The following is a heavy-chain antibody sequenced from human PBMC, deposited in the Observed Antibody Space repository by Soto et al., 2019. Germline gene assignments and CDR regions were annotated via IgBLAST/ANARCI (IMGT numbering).Heavy chain of an antibody. V-gene: IGHV4-34*01. CDR2: INHSGST. Sequence: SETLSLTCTVSGGSISTYYWSWIRQPPGKGLEWIGEINHSGSTNYNPSLKSRVTISVDTSKNQFSLKLSSVTAADTAVYYCARNYYGSGSYYTPKKRPIDYWGQGTLVTVSS. J-gene: IGHJ4*02. CDR1: GGSISTYY. CDR3: ARNYYGSGSYYTPKKRPIDY. D-gene: IGHD3-10*01.